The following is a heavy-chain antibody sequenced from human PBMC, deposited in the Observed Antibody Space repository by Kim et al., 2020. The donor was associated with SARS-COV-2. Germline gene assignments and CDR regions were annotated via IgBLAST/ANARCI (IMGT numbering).Heavy chain of an antibody. CDR3: ARAFNPRITMVRGSRRGAPNWFDP. D-gene: IGHD3-10*01. J-gene: IGHJ5*02. Sequence: SETLSLTCAVYGGSFSGYYWSWIRQPPRKGLEWIGEINHSGRTNYNPSLKSRVTISVDTSKNQFSLKLSSVTAADTAVYYCARAFNPRITMVRGSRRGAPNWFDPWGQGTLVTVSS. CDR2: INHSGRT. CDR1: GGSFSGYY. V-gene: IGHV4-34*01.